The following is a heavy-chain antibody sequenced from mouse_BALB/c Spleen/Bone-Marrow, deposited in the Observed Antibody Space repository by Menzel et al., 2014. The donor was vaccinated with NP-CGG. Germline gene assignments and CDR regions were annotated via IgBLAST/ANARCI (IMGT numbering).Heavy chain of an antibody. CDR1: GYTFTSYY. D-gene: IGHD2-12*01. CDR3: TRSRRAMDH. Sequence: VKLQESGAELVEPGASVKLSCKASGYTFTSYYMCWVKQRPGQGLEWIGEINPSNGGTNFNEKFKSKATLTVDKSSSTAYMSLSSLTSEDSAVYYCTRSRRAMDHWGQGTSVTVSS. J-gene: IGHJ4*01. CDR2: INPSNGGT. V-gene: IGHV1S81*02.